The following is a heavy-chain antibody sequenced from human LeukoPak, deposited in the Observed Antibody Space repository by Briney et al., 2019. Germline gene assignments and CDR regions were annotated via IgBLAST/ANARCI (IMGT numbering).Heavy chain of an antibody. J-gene: IGHJ4*02. V-gene: IGHV1-69*05. D-gene: IGHD3-3*01. CDR2: IIPIFGTA. Sequence: ASVKVSCKASGGTFSSYAISWVRQAPGQGLEWMGGIIPIFGTANYAQKLQGRVTMTTDTSTSTAYMELRSLRSDDTAVYYCARARSTIGVVFDYWGQGTLVTVSS. CDR1: GGTFSSYA. CDR3: ARARSTIGVVFDY.